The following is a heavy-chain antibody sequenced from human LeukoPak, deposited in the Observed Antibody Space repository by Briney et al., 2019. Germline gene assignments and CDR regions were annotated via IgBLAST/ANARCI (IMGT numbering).Heavy chain of an antibody. Sequence: GGSLRLSCAASGFTFSSFAMSWVRQAPGKGLEWVSGISGSGGSTYYADSVKGRFTISRDNAKNSLYLQMNSLRAEDTALYYCAKAQPYYYVWYFDLWGRGTLVTVSS. V-gene: IGHV3-23*01. J-gene: IGHJ2*01. CDR2: ISGSGGST. CDR3: AKAQPYYYVWYFDL. CDR1: GFTFSSFA. D-gene: IGHD3-10*02.